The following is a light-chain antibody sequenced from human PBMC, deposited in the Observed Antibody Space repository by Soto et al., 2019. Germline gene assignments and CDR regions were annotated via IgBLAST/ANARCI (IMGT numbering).Light chain of an antibody. CDR1: QSISSW. CDR2: KAS. J-gene: IGKJ1*01. Sequence: DIQLTQSPSTLFASVGDRVTITCRASQSISSWLAWYQQKPGKAPKLLMYKASTLESGVPSRFSGSGSGTEFTLTISSLQPDDFATYFCQEYHSYRTFGQGTKVEIK. CDR3: QEYHSYRT. V-gene: IGKV1-5*03.